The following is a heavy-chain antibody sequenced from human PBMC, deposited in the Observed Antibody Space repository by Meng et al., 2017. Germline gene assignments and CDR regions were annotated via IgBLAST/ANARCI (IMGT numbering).Heavy chain of an antibody. CDR1: GFTLGDYA. Sequence: GGPLRPSGTAVGFTLGDYAMSWFRQAPGKGLEGLGFIISKAYGETSEYAASVKGRFTISRDDTKSIAYLQMNSLKTEDTAVYYCTRVRGSGSYYDHWGQGTLVTVSS. CDR3: TRVRGSGSYYDH. D-gene: IGHD3-10*01. CDR2: IISKAYGETS. V-gene: IGHV3-49*03. J-gene: IGHJ4*02.